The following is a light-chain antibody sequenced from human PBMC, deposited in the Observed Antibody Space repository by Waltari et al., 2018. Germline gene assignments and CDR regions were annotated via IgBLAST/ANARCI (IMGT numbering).Light chain of an antibody. Sequence: SCPASQRVGRSLAWYQQNPGQAPRLLSYDAFTRATGIADRFSGSGSGTDFSLTSSRLDPEDFAVYYCQMYVRLPATFGQGTKVEIK. CDR3: QMYVRLPAT. V-gene: IGKV3-20*01. CDR1: QRVGRS. CDR2: DAF. J-gene: IGKJ1*01.